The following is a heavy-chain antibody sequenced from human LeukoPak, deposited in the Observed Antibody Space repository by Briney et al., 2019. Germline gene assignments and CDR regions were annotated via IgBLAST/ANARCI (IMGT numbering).Heavy chain of an antibody. Sequence: SETLSLTCTVSGGSITTSGYYWGWIRQPPGRGLEWIGYISNSGSTYYSSSLKSRVTISADTSNNQFSLRLSFVTAADTAVYYCARHRGYDRDWGQGTLVTVSS. CDR3: ARHRGYDRD. V-gene: IGHV4-30-4*01. D-gene: IGHD5-12*01. CDR1: GGSITTSGYY. CDR2: ISNSGST. J-gene: IGHJ4*02.